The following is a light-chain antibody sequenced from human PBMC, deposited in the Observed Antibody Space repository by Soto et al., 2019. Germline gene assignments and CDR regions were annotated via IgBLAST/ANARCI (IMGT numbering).Light chain of an antibody. J-gene: IGLJ1*01. Sequence: QSVLTQPASVSGSPGQSITISCTGTSSDVGGYSVSWYQVHPGKAPKLILYDVGDRPSGVSYRFSGSKSGNTASLTISGLQAADDADYFCSSFTSSMTNVFGRGTKVNVL. CDR1: SSDVGGYS. CDR2: DVG. CDR3: SSFTSSMTNV. V-gene: IGLV2-14*03.